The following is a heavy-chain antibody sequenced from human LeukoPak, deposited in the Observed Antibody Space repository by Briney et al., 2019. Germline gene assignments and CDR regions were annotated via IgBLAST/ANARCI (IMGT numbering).Heavy chain of an antibody. V-gene: IGHV3-66*01. Sequence: PGGSLRLSCAASGFTVSSNYMTWVRQAPGKGLEWVSVIFNGGSTYYADSVKGRFTISTDNSKNTVYLQMNSLRAEDTATYYRARGLYASGTYYNFFDHWAQGILVTVSS. CDR1: GFTVSSNY. CDR2: IFNGGST. CDR3: ARGLYASGTYYNFFDH. D-gene: IGHD3-10*01. J-gene: IGHJ4*02.